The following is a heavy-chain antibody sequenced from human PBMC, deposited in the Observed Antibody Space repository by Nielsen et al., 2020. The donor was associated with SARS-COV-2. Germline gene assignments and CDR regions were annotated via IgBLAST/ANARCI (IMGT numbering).Heavy chain of an antibody. CDR1: GFTFSSYW. V-gene: IGHV3-23*01. D-gene: IGHD1-26*01. Sequence: GESLKISCAASGFTFSSYWMSWVRQAPGKGLEWVSGISGNGASIYYADSVKGRFTISRDNSNNTLSLQMNGLRVEDAAVYYCAKVWWDLLSPFDVWGQGTMVTVSS. J-gene: IGHJ3*01. CDR2: ISGNGASI. CDR3: AKVWWDLLSPFDV.